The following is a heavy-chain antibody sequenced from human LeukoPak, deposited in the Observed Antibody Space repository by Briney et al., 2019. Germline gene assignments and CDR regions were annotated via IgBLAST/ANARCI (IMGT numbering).Heavy chain of an antibody. Sequence: SQTLSLSCTVSGGSISSGSYYWSWIRQPAGKGLEWIGRIYTSGSTNYNPSLKSRVTISVDTSKNQFSLKLSSVTAADTAVYYCARDHPNSSGWYSWFDPWGQGTLVTVSS. D-gene: IGHD6-19*01. CDR3: ARDHPNSSGWYSWFDP. V-gene: IGHV4-61*02. J-gene: IGHJ5*02. CDR1: GGSISSGSYY. CDR2: IYTSGST.